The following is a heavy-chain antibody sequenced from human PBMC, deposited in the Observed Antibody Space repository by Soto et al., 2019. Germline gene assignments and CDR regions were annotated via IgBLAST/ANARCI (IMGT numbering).Heavy chain of an antibody. CDR3: ARDFYDSVGYTWFDS. V-gene: IGHV4-59*01. CDR1: GHTSTSYY. CDR2: IHNSGTS. J-gene: IGHJ5*01. Sequence: SEALSLTCTRSGHTSTSYYCGSIRQARGKGLEWIGHIHNSGTSTHNPSLNGRVTISIDMSKKQFSLKLTSLTSADTAVYYCARDFYDSVGYTWFDSWSQGTLVTVSS. D-gene: IGHD3-22*01.